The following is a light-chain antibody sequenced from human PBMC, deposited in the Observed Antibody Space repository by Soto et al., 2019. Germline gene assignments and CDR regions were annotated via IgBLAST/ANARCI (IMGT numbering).Light chain of an antibody. V-gene: IGKV3-15*01. CDR3: QQDNNWPQT. Sequence: EIVMTQSPATLSVSPGERATLSCRASQSVSSNLAWYQQKPGQAPRLLIYGASTRATSIPARFSGSGSGTEFTLTISSLQSEDFAVYYCQQDNNWPQTFGQGTKV. CDR1: QSVSSN. CDR2: GAS. J-gene: IGKJ1*01.